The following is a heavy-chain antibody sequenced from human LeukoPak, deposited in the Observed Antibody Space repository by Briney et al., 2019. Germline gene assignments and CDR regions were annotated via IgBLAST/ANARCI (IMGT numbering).Heavy chain of an antibody. D-gene: IGHD4-17*01. J-gene: IGHJ3*02. CDR1: GFTFSSYG. CDR2: IWYDGSNK. CDR3: ARDWSNYNYGDLHAFAM. V-gene: IGHV3-33*01. Sequence: PGRSLRLSCAASGFTFSSYGMHWVRQAPGKGLEWVAVIWYDGSNKYYADSVKGRFTISRDNSKNTLYLQMNSLRAEDTAVYYCARDWSNYNYGDLHAFAMSGQGTMVTVSS.